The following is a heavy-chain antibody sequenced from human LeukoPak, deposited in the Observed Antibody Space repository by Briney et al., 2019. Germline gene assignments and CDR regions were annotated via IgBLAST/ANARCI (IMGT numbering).Heavy chain of an antibody. CDR2: ISSSGGST. D-gene: IGHD1-26*01. CDR1: GFTFSSYD. Sequence: GGSLRPSCAASGFTFSSYDMSWVRQAPGKGLEWVSAISSSGGSTYYADSVKGRFTISRDNSKNTLYLQMHSLRAEDTAVYYCAKDASSGTYYDHWGQGTLATVSS. J-gene: IGHJ4*02. V-gene: IGHV3-23*01. CDR3: AKDASSGTYYDH.